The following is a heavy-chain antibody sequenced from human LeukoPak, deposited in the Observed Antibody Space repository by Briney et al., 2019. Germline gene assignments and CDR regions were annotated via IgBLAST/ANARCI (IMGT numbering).Heavy chain of an antibody. D-gene: IGHD6-19*01. J-gene: IGHJ4*02. CDR3: ARDIAVAGNYFDY. CDR1: GFTLSNYW. CDR2: INSDMSGT. Sequence: AGGSLRLSCAASGFTLSNYWMHWVRHAPGKGRVWVSRINSDMSGTNYADSVKGRFTISRDNAKNTLYLQMNSLRAEDTAVYYCARDIAVAGNYFDYWGQGTLVTVSS. V-gene: IGHV3-74*01.